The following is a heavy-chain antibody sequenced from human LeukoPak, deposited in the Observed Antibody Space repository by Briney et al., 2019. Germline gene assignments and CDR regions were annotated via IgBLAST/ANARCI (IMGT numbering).Heavy chain of an antibody. CDR1: GITFSSYS. D-gene: IGHD3-22*01. CDR2: ISSSSSYI. CDR3: ARVVGYYDSSGYSDY. Sequence: GGSLRLSCAASGITFSSYSMNWVRQAPGKGLEWVSSISSSSSYIYYADSVKGRFTISRDNAKNSLYLQMNSLRAEDTAVYYCARVVGYYDSSGYSDYWGQGTLVTVSS. V-gene: IGHV3-21*01. J-gene: IGHJ4*02.